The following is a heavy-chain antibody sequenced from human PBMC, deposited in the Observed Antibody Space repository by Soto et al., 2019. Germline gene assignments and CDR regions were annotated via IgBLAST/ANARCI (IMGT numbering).Heavy chain of an antibody. CDR3: ARRGAVAGLHY. V-gene: IGHV3-74*01. D-gene: IGHD6-19*01. Sequence: EVQLEESGGGLVQPGGSLRVSCAASGCTFSSYWMHWVRQAPGKGLVWVSRINSDGSSTSYADSVKGRFTISRDNAKNTLYLQMNSLRAEDTAIYYCARRGAVAGLHYWGQGTLVTVSS. CDR2: INSDGSST. CDR1: GCTFSSYW. J-gene: IGHJ4*02.